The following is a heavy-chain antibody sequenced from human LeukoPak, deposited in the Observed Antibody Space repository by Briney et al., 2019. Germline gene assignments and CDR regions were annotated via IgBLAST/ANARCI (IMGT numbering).Heavy chain of an antibody. CDR3: TPYYDFWSGSRGMDV. CDR2: IKSKTDGGTT. D-gene: IGHD3-3*01. J-gene: IGHJ6*02. CDR1: GFTFSNAW. V-gene: IGHV3-15*07. Sequence: GGSLRLSCAASGFTFSNAWMNWVRQAPGKGLEWVGRIKSKTDGGTTDYAAPVKGRFTISRDDSKNTLYLQMNSLKTEDTAVYSCTPYYDFWSGSRGMDVWGQGTTVTVSS.